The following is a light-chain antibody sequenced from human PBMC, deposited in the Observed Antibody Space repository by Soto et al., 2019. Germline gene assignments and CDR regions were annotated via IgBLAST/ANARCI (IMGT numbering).Light chain of an antibody. CDR1: QSISSY. Sequence: DIQMTQAPASVAASVVCTVTITCRASQSISSYLNWYQQKPGKAPKLLIYAASSLQSGVPSRFSGSGSGTDFTLTISSLQPEDFATYYCQQSYSTLGTLGQGTKVDIK. CDR2: AAS. J-gene: IGKJ1*01. V-gene: IGKV1-39*01. CDR3: QQSYSTLGT.